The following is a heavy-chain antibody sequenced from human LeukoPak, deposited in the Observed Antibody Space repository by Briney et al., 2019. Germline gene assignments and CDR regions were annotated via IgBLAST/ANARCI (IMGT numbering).Heavy chain of an antibody. CDR3: ARDRTGYSRGWEDNDY. CDR2: INPNSGGT. V-gene: IGHV1-2*02. Sequence: ASVKVSCKASGYTFTGYYMHWVRQAPGQGLEWTGWINPNSGGTNYAQKFQGRVTMTRDTSIGTAYMELSRLRSDDTAVYYCARDRTGYSRGWEDNDYWGQGTLVTVSS. D-gene: IGHD6-19*01. J-gene: IGHJ4*02. CDR1: GYTFTGYY.